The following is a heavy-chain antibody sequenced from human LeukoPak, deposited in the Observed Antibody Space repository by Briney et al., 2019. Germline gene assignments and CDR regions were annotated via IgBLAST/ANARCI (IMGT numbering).Heavy chain of an antibody. CDR3: ARGSTVRENGWNYYYYYYYMDV. D-gene: IGHD3-10*01. Sequence: SETLSLTCTVSGGSISSYYWSWIRQPPGKGPQWIGYIHYSGSTNYNPSLKSRVTISEDTSKNQFSLKLSSVTAADTAVYYCARGSTVRENGWNYYYYYYYMDVWGKGTTVTVSS. V-gene: IGHV4-59*08. J-gene: IGHJ6*03. CDR1: GGSISSYY. CDR2: IHYSGST.